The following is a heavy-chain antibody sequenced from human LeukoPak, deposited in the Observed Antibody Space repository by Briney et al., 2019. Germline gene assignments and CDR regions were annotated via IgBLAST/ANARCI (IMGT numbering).Heavy chain of an antibody. CDR2: IYTSGST. CDR3: ARGRTMGNANWFDP. D-gene: IGHD7-27*01. CDR1: GVSISSYY. J-gene: IGHJ5*02. Sequence: PSETLSLTCTVSGVSISSYYWSWIRQPAGKGLEWIGRIYTSGSTNYNPSLKSRVTMSVDTSKNQFSLKLSSVTAADTAIYYCARGRTMGNANWFDPWGQGTLVTVSS. V-gene: IGHV4-4*07.